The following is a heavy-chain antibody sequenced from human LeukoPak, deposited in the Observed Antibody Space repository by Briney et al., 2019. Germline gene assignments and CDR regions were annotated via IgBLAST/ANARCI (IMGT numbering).Heavy chain of an antibody. CDR2: INPNSGGT. CDR3: ASTSAVAGIGPFDY. Sequence: ASVKVSCKASGYTFTDYYMHWVRQAPGQGLEWMGWINPNSGGTNYAQKFQGRVTMTRDTSISTAYMELSRLRSDDTAVYYCASTSAVAGIGPFDYWGQGTLVTVSS. CDR1: GYTFTDYY. V-gene: IGHV1-2*02. D-gene: IGHD6-19*01. J-gene: IGHJ4*02.